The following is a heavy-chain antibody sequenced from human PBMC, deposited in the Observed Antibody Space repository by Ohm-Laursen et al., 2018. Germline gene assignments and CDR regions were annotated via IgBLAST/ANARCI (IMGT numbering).Heavy chain of an antibody. D-gene: IGHD6-19*01. J-gene: IGHJ2*01. CDR3: TTNSSGWRSYWYFDL. V-gene: IGHV3-23*01. CDR1: GFTFSSYG. CDR2: IGGSGSST. Sequence: SLRLSCAASGFTFSSYGMTWARQAPGKRLEWVAGIGGSGSSTYYADSVMGRFTISRDNSKNTLYLQMNSLKTEDTAVYYCTTNSSGWRSYWYFDLWGRGTLVTVSS.